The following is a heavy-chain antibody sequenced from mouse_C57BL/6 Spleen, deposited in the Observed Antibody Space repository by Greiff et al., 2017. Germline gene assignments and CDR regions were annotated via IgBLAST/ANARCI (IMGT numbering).Heavy chain of an antibody. V-gene: IGHV1-53*01. CDR3: ARYGTRDYYAMDY. Sequence: QVQLQQPGTELVKPGASVKLSCKASAYTFSSYWMHWVKQRPGQGLEWIGNINPSNGGTNYNEKFKSKATLTVDKSSSTAYMQLSSLTSEDSAVYYCARYGTRDYYAMDYWGQGTSVTVSS. CDR2: INPSNGGT. J-gene: IGHJ4*01. CDR1: AYTFSSYW. D-gene: IGHD4-1*01.